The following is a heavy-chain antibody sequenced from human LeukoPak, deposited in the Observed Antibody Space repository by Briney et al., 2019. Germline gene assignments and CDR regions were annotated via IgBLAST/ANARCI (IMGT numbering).Heavy chain of an antibody. V-gene: IGHV3-30*18. Sequence: GGSLRLSCAASGFTFSYYAMHWVRQAPGKGLEGVAVISYDGSNKYYVDSVKGRFTISRDDSKNTLYLQMNSLRAEDTAVYYCAKDVYNGRSGYQYHFGMDVWGQGTTVTVSS. J-gene: IGHJ6*02. CDR3: AKDVYNGRSGYQYHFGMDV. D-gene: IGHD6-25*01. CDR2: ISYDGSNK. CDR1: GFTFSYYA.